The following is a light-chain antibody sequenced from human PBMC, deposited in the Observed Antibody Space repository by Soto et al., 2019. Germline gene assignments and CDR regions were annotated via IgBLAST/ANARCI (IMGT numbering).Light chain of an antibody. CDR1: QTVTKY. CDR2: DTS. J-gene: IGKJ3*01. CDR3: QQRSNWPFT. Sequence: EIVLTQAPTTLSFSPGERATLSCRASQTVTKYLAWYQQKPGQAPRLLIYDTSNRATGIPARFSGSGSGTDFTLTISGLRPDDFAVYFCQQRSNWPFTFGPGTTVDFK. V-gene: IGKV3-11*01.